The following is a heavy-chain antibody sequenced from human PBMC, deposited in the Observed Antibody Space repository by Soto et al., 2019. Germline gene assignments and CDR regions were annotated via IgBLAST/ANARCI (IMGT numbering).Heavy chain of an antibody. CDR3: ARVRGSHYENDY. Sequence: ASVKVSCKASCYTFTSYGISWVRQAPAQGLEWMGWISAYNGNTNYTQKLQGRVTMTTDTYTSTAYMELRSLRSDDTAVSYCARVRGSHYENDYWGQRTLVTVSS. CDR1: CYTFTSYG. D-gene: IGHD1-26*01. CDR2: ISAYNGNT. J-gene: IGHJ4*02. V-gene: IGHV1-18*01.